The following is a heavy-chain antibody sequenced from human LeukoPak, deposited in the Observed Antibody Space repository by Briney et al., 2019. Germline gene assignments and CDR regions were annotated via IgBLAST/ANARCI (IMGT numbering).Heavy chain of an antibody. Sequence: SETLSLTCAVYGGSFSAFKGYYWSWIRQPPGKGLEWIGEINHSGRTYYNPSLKSRVTVSVDTSKNQFSLKLTSVTAADTAVYYCARFGSGRPGVFDLWGRGTLVTVSS. V-gene: IGHV4-34*01. CDR2: INHSGRT. CDR1: GGSFSAFKGYY. CDR3: ARFGSGRPGVFDL. D-gene: IGHD2-15*01. J-gene: IGHJ2*01.